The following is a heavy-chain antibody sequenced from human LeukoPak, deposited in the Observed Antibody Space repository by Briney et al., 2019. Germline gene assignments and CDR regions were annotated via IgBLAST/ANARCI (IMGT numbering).Heavy chain of an antibody. Sequence: SETLSLTCTVSGGSISSYYWSWIRQPPGKGLEWIGYIYYSGSTNSNPSLKSRVSISVDTSKNQFSLKLSSVTAADTAVYYCARDSRSGYSYVDAFDIWGQGTMVTVSS. CDR3: ARDSRSGYSYVDAFDI. V-gene: IGHV4-59*01. CDR2: IYYSGST. J-gene: IGHJ3*02. D-gene: IGHD5-18*01. CDR1: GGSISSYY.